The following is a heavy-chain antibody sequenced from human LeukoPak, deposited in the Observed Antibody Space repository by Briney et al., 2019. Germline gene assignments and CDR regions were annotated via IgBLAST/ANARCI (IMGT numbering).Heavy chain of an antibody. CDR2: IRYDGSNK. CDR1: GFTFSSYG. Sequence: GGSLRLSCAASGFTFSSYGMHWVRQAPGKGLEWVAFIRYDGSNKYYADSVKGRFTISRDNSKNTLYPQKNSLRAEDTAVYYCAKDLSISGSYDYWGQGTLVTVSS. CDR3: AKDLSISGSYDY. J-gene: IGHJ4*02. V-gene: IGHV3-30*02. D-gene: IGHD1-26*01.